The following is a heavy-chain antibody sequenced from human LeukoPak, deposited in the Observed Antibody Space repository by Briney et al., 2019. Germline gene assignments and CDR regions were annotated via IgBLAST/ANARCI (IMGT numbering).Heavy chain of an antibody. V-gene: IGHV3-30*19. CDR2: TSFDGKNA. J-gene: IGHJ6*02. CDR3: ARDGVNPTGSRFFGMDV. D-gene: IGHD2-8*01. CDR1: GFTXRNYY. Sequence: XSCXXSGFTXRNYYMHWVRQAPGKGLEWMAVTSFDGKNAYYSDSVRGRFSISRDNSKNALYLQMDSLRPEDTAVYFCARDGVNPTGSRFFGMDVWGQGTTVTVAS.